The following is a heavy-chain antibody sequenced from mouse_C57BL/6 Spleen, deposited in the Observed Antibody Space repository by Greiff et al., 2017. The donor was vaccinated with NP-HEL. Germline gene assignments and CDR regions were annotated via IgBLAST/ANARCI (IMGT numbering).Heavy chain of an antibody. CDR2: IYPGDGDT. CDR3: ARSDYQGAMDY. CDR1: GYAFSSSW. V-gene: IGHV1-82*01. D-gene: IGHD5-5*01. Sequence: QVQLKESGPELVKPGASVKISCKASGYAFSSSWMNWVKQRPGKGLEWIGRIYPGDGDTNYNGKFKGKATLTADKSSSTAYMQLSSLTSEDAAVYFCARSDYQGAMDYWGQGTSVTVSS. J-gene: IGHJ4*01.